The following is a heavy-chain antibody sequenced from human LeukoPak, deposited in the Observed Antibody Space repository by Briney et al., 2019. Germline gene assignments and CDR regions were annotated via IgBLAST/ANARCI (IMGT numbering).Heavy chain of an antibody. D-gene: IGHD6-6*01. CDR3: AKSVGSSSQPVRWFDP. V-gene: IGHV3-23*01. CDR2: ISGSGGST. Sequence: QSGGSLRLSCAASGFTFSSYAMSWVRQAPERGLEWVSAISGSGGSTYYADSVKGRFTISRDNSKNTLYLQMNSLRAEDTAVYSCAKSVGSSSQPVRWFDPWGQGTLVTVSS. J-gene: IGHJ5*02. CDR1: GFTFSSYA.